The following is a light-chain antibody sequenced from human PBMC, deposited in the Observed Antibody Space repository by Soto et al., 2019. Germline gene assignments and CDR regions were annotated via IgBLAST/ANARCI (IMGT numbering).Light chain of an antibody. CDR1: VLAKKY. Sequence: SYELSQPSSVSVSPGQTARITCSGDVLAKKYARWFQQKPGQAPVLVIYKDSERPSGIPERFSGSSSGTTVTLTISGAQVEDEADYYCYSAADNNQVFGGGTHLTVL. CDR2: KDS. V-gene: IGLV3-27*01. J-gene: IGLJ3*02. CDR3: YSAADNNQV.